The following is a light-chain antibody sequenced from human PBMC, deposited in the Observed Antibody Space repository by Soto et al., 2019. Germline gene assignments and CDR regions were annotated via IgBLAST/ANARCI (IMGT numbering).Light chain of an antibody. CDR1: QSLLHSDGKTY. V-gene: IGKV2D-29*01. CDR2: EVS. Sequence: DVVMTQTPLSLSVTPGQPASMSCKSSQSLLHSDGKTYLYWYLQKPGLPPQLLIYEVSNRFSGVPDRFSGSGSGTDFTLTISSLQPDDFATYYCQQYNSYSWTFGQGTKVDIK. J-gene: IGKJ1*01. CDR3: QQYNSYSWT.